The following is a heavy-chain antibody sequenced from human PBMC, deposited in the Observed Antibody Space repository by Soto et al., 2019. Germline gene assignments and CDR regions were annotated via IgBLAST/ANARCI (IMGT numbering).Heavy chain of an antibody. CDR2: LWYDGSNK. J-gene: IGHJ4*02. CDR3: GRDGALGDTAVVDS. CDR1: GFTFSTYG. D-gene: IGHD5-18*01. Sequence: QVQLVESGGGVVQPGKSLRLSCAASGFTFSTYGMHWVRQAPGKGLEWVAVLWYDGSNKYHGDSLKGRFTISRDNSKNTLYLQINILRAEDTAVYYCGRDGALGDTAVVDSWGQGTLVTVSS. V-gene: IGHV3-33*01.